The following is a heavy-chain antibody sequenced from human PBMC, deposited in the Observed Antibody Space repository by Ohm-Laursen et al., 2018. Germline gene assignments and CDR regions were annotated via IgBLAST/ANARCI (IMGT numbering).Heavy chain of an antibody. CDR2: IYYSGST. CDR3: ARGLEYSSSSPFDY. D-gene: IGHD6-6*01. CDR1: GGSVSSGSYY. J-gene: IGHJ4*02. Sequence: SDTLSLTCTASGGSVSSGSYYWSWIRQPPGKGLEWIGYIYYSGSTNYNPSLKSRVTISVDTSKNQFSLKLSSVTAADTAVYYCARGLEYSSSSPFDYWGQGTLVTVSS. V-gene: IGHV4-61*01.